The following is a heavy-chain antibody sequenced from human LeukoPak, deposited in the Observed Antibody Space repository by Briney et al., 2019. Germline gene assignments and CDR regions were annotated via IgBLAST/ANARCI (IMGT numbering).Heavy chain of an antibody. CDR1: GGSISSSSYY. V-gene: IGHV4-61*02. D-gene: IGHD2-2*01. Sequence: SETLSLTCTVSGGSISSSSYYWSWIRQPAGKGLEWIGRIYTSGSTNYNPSLKSRVTISVDTSKNQFSLKLSSVTAADTAVYYCARGQRHIVVVPAAIPLVSYYGMDVWGQGTTVTVSS. CDR2: IYTSGST. CDR3: ARGQRHIVVVPAAIPLVSYYGMDV. J-gene: IGHJ6*02.